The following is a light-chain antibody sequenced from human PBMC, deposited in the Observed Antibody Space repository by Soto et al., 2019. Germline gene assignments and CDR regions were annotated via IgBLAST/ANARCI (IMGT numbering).Light chain of an antibody. CDR3: QQSYNTPRT. J-gene: IGKJ1*01. CDR2: GAS. V-gene: IGKV1-39*01. CDR1: QGIRND. Sequence: IQMTQSPSSLSASVGDRVTITCRASQGIRNDLGWYQQKPGKAPKFLMFGASTLQSGVPSRFSGSGSGTDFTLTITSLQPEDFATYYCQQSYNTPRTFGQGTKVDIK.